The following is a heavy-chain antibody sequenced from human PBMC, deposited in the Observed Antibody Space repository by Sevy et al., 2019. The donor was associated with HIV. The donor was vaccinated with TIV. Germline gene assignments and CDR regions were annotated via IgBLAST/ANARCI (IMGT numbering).Heavy chain of an antibody. Sequence: ASVKVSCKASGYTFTGYYIHWVRQAPGQGLEGMGRINPNSGDTAYAQKFQGRVAMTRDTSISTAYMALSGLRYDDTAVYYCARINFLSYFDTWGQGTLVTVSS. CDR1: GYTFTGYY. J-gene: IGHJ4*03. CDR3: ARINFLSYFDT. V-gene: IGHV1-2*06. CDR2: INPNSGDT.